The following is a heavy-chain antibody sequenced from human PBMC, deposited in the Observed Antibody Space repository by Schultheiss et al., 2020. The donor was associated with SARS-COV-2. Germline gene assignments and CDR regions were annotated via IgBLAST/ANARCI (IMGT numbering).Heavy chain of an antibody. CDR3: ARDNPIYSGALTVIDY. CDR1: GFTVSSNY. D-gene: IGHD4-11*01. CDR2: ISSSSSYI. J-gene: IGHJ4*02. Sequence: GGSLRLSCAASGFTVSSNYMSWVRQAPGKGLEWVSSISSSSSYIYYADSVKGRFTISRDNAKNSLYLQMNSLRAEDTAVYYCARDNPIYSGALTVIDYWGQGTLVTVSS. V-gene: IGHV3-21*01.